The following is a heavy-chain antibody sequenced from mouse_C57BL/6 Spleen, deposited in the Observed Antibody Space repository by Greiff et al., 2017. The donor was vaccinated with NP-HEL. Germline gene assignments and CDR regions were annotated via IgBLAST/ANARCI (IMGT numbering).Heavy chain of an antibody. V-gene: IGHV1-82*01. J-gene: IGHJ1*03. Sequence: QVHVKQSGPELVKPGASVKISCKASGYAFSSSWMNWVKQRPGKGLEWIGRIYPGDGDTNYNGKFKGKATLTADKSSSTAYMQLSSLTSEDSAVYFCARGGIYYDPFYWYFDVWGTGTTVTVSS. CDR1: GYAFSSSW. D-gene: IGHD2-4*01. CDR3: ARGGIYYDPFYWYFDV. CDR2: IYPGDGDT.